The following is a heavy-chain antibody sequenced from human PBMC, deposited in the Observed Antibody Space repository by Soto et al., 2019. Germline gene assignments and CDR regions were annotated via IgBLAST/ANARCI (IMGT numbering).Heavy chain of an antibody. CDR1: VYSFTSYW. V-gene: IGHV5-51*01. D-gene: IGHD3-16*01. CDR3: ESQGLGNYYYYYGSDV. Sequence: PGESLQISCKGSVYSFTSYWIGWVRQMPGKGLEWMGIIYPGDSDTRYSPSFQGQVTISADKSISTAYLQWSSLKASDTAMYYCESQGLGNYYYYYGSDVWFQGKTVTASS. CDR2: IYPGDSDT. J-gene: IGHJ6*02.